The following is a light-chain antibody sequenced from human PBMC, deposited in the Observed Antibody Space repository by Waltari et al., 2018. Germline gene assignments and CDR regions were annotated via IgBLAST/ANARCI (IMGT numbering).Light chain of an antibody. CDR2: EIS. CDR1: NSKVDILHL. V-gene: IGLV2-23*02. Sequence: QSALTQPASVPGSPGQSITISCPAFNSKVDILHLVSWSQHHPGGNPRLLIYEISQRPSGISNRFSGSKSGNTVSLTISGLQPEDEADYFCCSFAGYGIYVFGSGTQVSVL. J-gene: IGLJ1*01. CDR3: CSFAGYGIYV.